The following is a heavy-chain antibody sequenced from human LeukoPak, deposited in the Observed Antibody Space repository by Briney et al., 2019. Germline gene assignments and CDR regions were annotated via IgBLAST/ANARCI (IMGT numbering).Heavy chain of an antibody. CDR1: GFTFSSHD. CDR3: ARDYGGPHYFDY. D-gene: IGHD2-15*01. J-gene: IGHJ4*02. CDR2: ITTATSSYI. Sequence: GGSLRLSCAASGFTFSSHDMNWVRQAPGKGLEWVSSITTATSSYIYYADSVKGRFTISRDDAKNSLYPQMDSLRAEDTAVYYCARDYGGPHYFDYWGQGTLVTVSS. V-gene: IGHV3-21*01.